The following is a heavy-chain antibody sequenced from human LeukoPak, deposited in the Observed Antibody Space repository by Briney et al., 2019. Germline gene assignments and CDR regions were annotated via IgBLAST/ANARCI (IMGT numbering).Heavy chain of an antibody. CDR3: ARGPYYYDSSGYYYEPFDY. J-gene: IGHJ4*02. V-gene: IGHV4-39*07. CDR1: GGSITNNNYY. Sequence: SETLSLTCTVSGGSITNNNYYWGWIRQPPGKGLEWIGDFYYSGSTHYNPSLKSRVTISVDTSKNQFSLKLSSVTAADTAVYYCARGPYYYDSSGYYYEPFDYWGQGTLVTVSS. D-gene: IGHD3-22*01. CDR2: FYYSGST.